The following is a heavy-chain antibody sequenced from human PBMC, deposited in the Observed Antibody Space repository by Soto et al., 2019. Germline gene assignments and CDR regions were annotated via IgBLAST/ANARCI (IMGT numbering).Heavy chain of an antibody. J-gene: IGHJ6*02. CDR3: ARGYYDVWSAYYYGMDV. CDR1: GFTFTTYA. CDR2: INTGNGNT. D-gene: IGHD3-3*01. V-gene: IGHV1-3*04. Sequence: ASLKVSCKASGFTFTTYAMHWVRQAPGQRLEWMGWINTGNGNTKYSQKFQGRVTITRDTSASTAYLELSSLRSEDTAVYYCARGYYDVWSAYYYGMDVWGQGTTVTVSS.